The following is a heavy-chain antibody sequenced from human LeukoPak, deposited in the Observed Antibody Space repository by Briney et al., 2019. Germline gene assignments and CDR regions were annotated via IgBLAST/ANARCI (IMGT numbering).Heavy chain of an antibody. J-gene: IGHJ6*02. Sequence: PSETLSLTCAVYGGSFSGYYWSWIRQPPGKGLEWIGEINHSGSTNYNPSLKSRVTISVDTSKNQFSLKLSSVTAADTAVYYCARACSGGSCDYYYGMDVWGQGTTVTVSS. D-gene: IGHD2-15*01. CDR3: ARACSGGSCDYYYGMDV. CDR2: INHSGST. CDR1: GGSFSGYY. V-gene: IGHV4-34*01.